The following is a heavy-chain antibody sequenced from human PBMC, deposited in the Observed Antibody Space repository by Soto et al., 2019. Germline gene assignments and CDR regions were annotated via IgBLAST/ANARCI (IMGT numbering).Heavy chain of an antibody. Sequence: SETLSLTCTVSGDSMRSYYWSWIWQPPGKGLEWIGNIYYSGSTNYNPSLKSRVTISVDMSKNQFSLKLSSVTAADTAVYYCGRWTSGGYNWFDPWGQGILVTVSS. D-gene: IGHD3-10*01. CDR3: GRWTSGGYNWFDP. J-gene: IGHJ5*02. V-gene: IGHV4-59*01. CDR2: IYYSGST. CDR1: GDSMRSYY.